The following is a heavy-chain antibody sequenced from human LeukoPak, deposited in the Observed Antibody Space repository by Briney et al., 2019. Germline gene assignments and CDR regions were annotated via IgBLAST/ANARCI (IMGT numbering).Heavy chain of an antibody. V-gene: IGHV3-11*01. J-gene: IGHJ6*03. Sequence: GSLRLSCAASGFTFSDYFMSWVRQAPGKGLEWVSYISNRGTTTYSAGSVKGRFTVSRDNAKNSLYLHMNSLRAEDTAVYYCGRAKEAYSGYGTYEQYYYFYMDVWGKGTTVTVSS. D-gene: IGHD5-12*01. CDR2: ISNRGTTT. CDR1: GFTFSDYF. CDR3: GRAKEAYSGYGTYEQYYYFYMDV.